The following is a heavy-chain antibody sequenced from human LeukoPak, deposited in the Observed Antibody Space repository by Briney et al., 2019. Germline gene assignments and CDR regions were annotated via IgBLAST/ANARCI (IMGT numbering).Heavy chain of an antibody. CDR1: GGSFSGYY. CDR2: INHSGST. J-gene: IGHJ4*02. CDR3: ARLFRYYEDY. Sequence: SGTLSLTCAVYGGSFSGYYWSWIRQPPGKGLEWIGEINHSGSTNYNPSLKSRVTISVDTSKNQFSLKLSSVTAADTAVYYCARLFRYYEDYWGQGTLVTVSS. D-gene: IGHD3-22*01. V-gene: IGHV4-34*01.